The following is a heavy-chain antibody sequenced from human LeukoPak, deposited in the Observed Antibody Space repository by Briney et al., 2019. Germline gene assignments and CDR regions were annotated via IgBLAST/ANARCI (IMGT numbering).Heavy chain of an antibody. J-gene: IGHJ2*01. Sequence: SETLSLTCTVSGGSISSYYWSWIRQPAGKGLEWIGRIYTSGSTNYNPSLKSRVTISVDKSKNQFSLKLSSVTAADTAVYYCARDYRRGATIFGVVTPSWYFDLWGRGTLVTASS. D-gene: IGHD3-3*01. CDR1: GGSISSYY. CDR3: ARDYRRGATIFGVVTPSWYFDL. CDR2: IYTSGST. V-gene: IGHV4-4*07.